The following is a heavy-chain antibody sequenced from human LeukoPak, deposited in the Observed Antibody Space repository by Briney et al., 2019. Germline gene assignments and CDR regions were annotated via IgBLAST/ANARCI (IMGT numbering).Heavy chain of an antibody. D-gene: IGHD3-3*01. V-gene: IGHV4-34*01. Sequence: SETLSLTCAVYGGSFSGYYWSWIRQPPGKGLEWIGEINHSGSTNYNPSLKSRVTISVDTSKNQFSLKLSSVTAADTAVYYRAREAIFGVVISGWFDPWGQGTLVTVSS. CDR3: AREAIFGVVISGWFDP. J-gene: IGHJ5*02. CDR1: GGSFSGYY. CDR2: INHSGST.